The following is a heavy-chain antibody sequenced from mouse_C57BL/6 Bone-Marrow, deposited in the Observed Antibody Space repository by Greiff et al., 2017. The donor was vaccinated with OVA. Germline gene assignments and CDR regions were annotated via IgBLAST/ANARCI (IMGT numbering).Heavy chain of an antibody. CDR2: IYPYNGST. Sequence: VQLQQSGPVLVKPGASVKMSCKASGYTFTDYSMNWVKQSHGKGLEWIGVIYPYNGSTNYNQKFKGKATLTVDKSSSTAYMQLNSLTSEDSAVYNCAGLDWGQGTTLTVSS. J-gene: IGHJ2*01. V-gene: IGHV1-19*01. CDR3: AGLD. CDR1: GYTFTDYS.